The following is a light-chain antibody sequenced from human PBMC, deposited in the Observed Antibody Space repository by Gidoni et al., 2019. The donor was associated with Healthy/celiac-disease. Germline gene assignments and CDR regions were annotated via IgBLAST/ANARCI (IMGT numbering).Light chain of an antibody. Sequence: DIQMTQSPSSLSASVGDRVTITCRASQSLSSYLNWYQQKPVKSPKLLIYAASSLQSGVPSMFSGSGSGTDFTLTISSLQPEDFATYYCQQSYSTPWTFGQGTKVEIK. CDR1: QSLSSY. V-gene: IGKV1-39*01. J-gene: IGKJ1*01. CDR2: AAS. CDR3: QQSYSTPWT.